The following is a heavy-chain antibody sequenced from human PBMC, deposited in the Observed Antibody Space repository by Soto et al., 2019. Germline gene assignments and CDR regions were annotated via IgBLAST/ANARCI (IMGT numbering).Heavy chain of an antibody. V-gene: IGHV1-69*13. CDR1: GGTFSSYV. D-gene: IGHD2-21*02. Sequence: ASVKVSCKASGGTFSSYVISWVRQAPGQGLEWMGGINPNCGAAKYAQKFQGRVTFTGDASTNTAYMELSSLRSEDTAVYYCASCYFGLYYYYGMDVWGQGTTVTVSS. CDR3: ASCYFGLYYYYGMDV. J-gene: IGHJ6*02. CDR2: INPNCGAA.